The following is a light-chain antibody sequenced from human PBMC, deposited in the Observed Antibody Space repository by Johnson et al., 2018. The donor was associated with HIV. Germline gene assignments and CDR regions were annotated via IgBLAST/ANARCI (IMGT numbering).Light chain of an antibody. Sequence: QSVLTQPPSVSAAPGQKVTISCSGSSSNIGYNSVSWYLQLPGTAPKLLIYDNNKRPSGIPDRFSGYKSGTSATLGITGLQTGDEADYYCGTWDSRLSAGCYVFGTGTKVTVL. CDR3: GTWDSRLSAGCYV. CDR1: SSNIGYNS. J-gene: IGLJ1*01. CDR2: DNN. V-gene: IGLV1-51*01.